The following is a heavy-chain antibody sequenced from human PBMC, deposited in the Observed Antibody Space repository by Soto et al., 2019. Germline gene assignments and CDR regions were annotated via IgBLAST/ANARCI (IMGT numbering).Heavy chain of an antibody. CDR3: AKIYSGSYLVTPGFDY. CDR2: ISGSGGST. Sequence: PGGSLRLSCAASGFTFSSYAMSWVRQAPGKGLEWVSAISGSGGSTYYADSVKGRFTISRDNSKNTLYLQMNSLRAEDTAVYYCAKIYSGSYLVTPGFDYWGQGTLDTVSS. D-gene: IGHD1-26*01. V-gene: IGHV3-23*01. J-gene: IGHJ4*02. CDR1: GFTFSSYA.